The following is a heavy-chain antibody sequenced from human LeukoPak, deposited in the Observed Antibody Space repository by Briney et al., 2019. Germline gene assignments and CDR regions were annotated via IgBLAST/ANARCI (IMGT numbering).Heavy chain of an antibody. CDR1: GYTFTSYG. CDR3: ARDGGWGAALKYLREAWFDP. Sequence: ASVKVSCKASGYTFTSYGISWVRQAPGQGLEWMGWISAYNGNTNYAQKLQGRVTMTTDTSTSTAYMELRSLRSDDTAVYYCARDGGWGAALKYLREAWFDPWGQGTLVTVSS. V-gene: IGHV1-18*01. J-gene: IGHJ5*02. D-gene: IGHD6-6*01. CDR2: ISAYNGNT.